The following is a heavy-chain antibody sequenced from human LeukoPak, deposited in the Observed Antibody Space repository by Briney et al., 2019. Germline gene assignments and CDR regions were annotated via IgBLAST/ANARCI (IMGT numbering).Heavy chain of an antibody. V-gene: IGHV1-46*01. CDR2: INPSGGST. CDR1: GYTFTSYY. CDR3: ARVLYYYGSGSYPDY. J-gene: IGHJ4*02. Sequence: GASVKVSCTASGYTFTSYYMHWVRQAPGQGLEWMGIINPSGGSTSYAQKFQGRVTMTRDTSTSTVYMELSSLRSEDTAVYYCARVLYYYGSGSYPDYWGQGTLVTVSS. D-gene: IGHD3-10*01.